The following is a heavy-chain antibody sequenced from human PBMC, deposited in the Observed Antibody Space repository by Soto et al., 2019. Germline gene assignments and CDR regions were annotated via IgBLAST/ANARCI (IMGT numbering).Heavy chain of an antibody. D-gene: IGHD2-21*01. V-gene: IGHV1-8*02. CDR3: ARGQGSIQYWFDP. J-gene: IGHJ5*02. Sequence: APSKVSCKASGGTFNSYAISWVRQATGQGLEWMGWMNPNSGNTGYAQKFQGRVTMTRNTSISTAYMELSSLRSEDTAVYYCARGQGSIQYWFDPWGQGTLVTVSS. CDR2: MNPNSGNT. CDR1: GGTFNSYA.